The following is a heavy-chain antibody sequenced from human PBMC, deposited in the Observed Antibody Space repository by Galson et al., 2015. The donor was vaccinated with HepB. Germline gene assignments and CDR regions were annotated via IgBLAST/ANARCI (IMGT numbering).Heavy chain of an antibody. V-gene: IGHV1-69*04. CDR2: IIPILGIA. J-gene: IGHJ4*02. Sequence: SVKVSCKASGGTFSSYAISWVRQAPGQGLEWMGRIIPILGIANYAQKFQGRVTITADKSTSTAYMELSSLRSEDTAVYYCARARRGQWPEFDYWGQGTLVTVSS. CDR3: ARARRGQWPEFDY. CDR1: GGTFSSYA. D-gene: IGHD6-19*01.